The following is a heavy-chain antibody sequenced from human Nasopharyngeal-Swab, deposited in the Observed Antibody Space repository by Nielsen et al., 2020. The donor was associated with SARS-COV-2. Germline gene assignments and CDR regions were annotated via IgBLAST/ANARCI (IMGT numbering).Heavy chain of an antibody. Sequence: ASVKVSCKASGYTFTSYYIHWVRQAPGQGLEWMGIINPSVSSATYAQRFEGRVTMTRDTSISTAYMELSRLRSDDTAVYYCAREWDTAMVTDYWGQGTLVTVSS. CDR2: INPSVSSA. CDR3: AREWDTAMVTDY. V-gene: IGHV1-46*01. J-gene: IGHJ4*02. D-gene: IGHD5-18*01. CDR1: GYTFTSYY.